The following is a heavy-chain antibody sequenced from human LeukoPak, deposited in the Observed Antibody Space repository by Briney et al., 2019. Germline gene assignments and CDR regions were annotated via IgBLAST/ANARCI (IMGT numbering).Heavy chain of an antibody. Sequence: KASETLSLTCTVSGGSISSSYSYWGWIRQPPGKGLEWIGNIYYSGSTYYSPSLTSRVTVSVDTSENQFSLKLSSVTAADTAVYYCARGTAVVTFNYWGQGTLVTVSS. V-gene: IGHV4-39*07. J-gene: IGHJ4*02. D-gene: IGHD5-18*01. CDR1: GGSISSSYSY. CDR3: ARGTAVVTFNY. CDR2: IYYSGST.